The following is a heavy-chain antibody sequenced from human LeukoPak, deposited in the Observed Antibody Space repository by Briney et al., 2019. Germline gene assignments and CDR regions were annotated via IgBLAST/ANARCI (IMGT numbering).Heavy chain of an antibody. CDR1: GFTVSSNY. V-gene: IGHV3-53*01. CDR3: ARDSGGFEGVFDY. D-gene: IGHD2-15*01. Sequence: GGSLRLSCAASGFTVSSNYMSWVRQAPGKELEWVSVIYGGGSTYYADSVKGRFTISRDNSKNTLYLQMNSLRAEDTAVYYCARDSGGFEGVFDYWGQGTLVAVSS. CDR2: IYGGGST. J-gene: IGHJ4*02.